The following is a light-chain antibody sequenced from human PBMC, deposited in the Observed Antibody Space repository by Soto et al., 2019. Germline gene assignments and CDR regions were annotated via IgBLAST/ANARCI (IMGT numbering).Light chain of an antibody. CDR3: QQYDSSPRT. CDR2: DAS. Sequence: EIVMTQSPATLSVSPGERATLSCRASQTVSSNLAWYQQKPGQAPRLLIYDASTRATGIPVRVRGSGSGTEFTLTISRLEPEDFAVYWCQQYDSSPRTFGQGTKVDIK. J-gene: IGKJ1*01. V-gene: IGKV3-15*01. CDR1: QTVSSN.